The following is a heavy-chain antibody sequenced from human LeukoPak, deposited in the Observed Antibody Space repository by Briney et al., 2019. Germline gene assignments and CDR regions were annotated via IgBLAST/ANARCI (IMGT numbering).Heavy chain of an antibody. CDR2: ISGSGGST. CDR1: GFSFNTYA. D-gene: IGHD3-3*01. Sequence: GGSLRLSCAASGFSFNTYAMSWVRQAPGKGLEWVSAISGSGGSTYYADSVKGRFTISRDNSKNTLYLQMNSLRAEDTAVYYCAKIPGVRYYDFWSGYYDFDYWGQGTLVTVSS. V-gene: IGHV3-23*01. J-gene: IGHJ4*02. CDR3: AKIPGVRYYDFWSGYYDFDY.